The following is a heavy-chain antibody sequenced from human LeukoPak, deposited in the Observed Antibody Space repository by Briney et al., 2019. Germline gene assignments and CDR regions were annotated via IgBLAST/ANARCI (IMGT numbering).Heavy chain of an antibody. V-gene: IGHV3-7*01. Sequence: PGGSLRLSCAASGFTFSSFWMSWVRQAPGKGLEWVANINQDGSGKYFVDSVKGRFTISRDNAKNSLYLQMNSLRAEDTAVYYCARGRLRFLEWSPGYYMDVWGKGTTVTVSS. CDR2: INQDGSGK. CDR1: GFTFSSFW. CDR3: ARGRLRFLEWSPGYYMDV. D-gene: IGHD3-3*01. J-gene: IGHJ6*03.